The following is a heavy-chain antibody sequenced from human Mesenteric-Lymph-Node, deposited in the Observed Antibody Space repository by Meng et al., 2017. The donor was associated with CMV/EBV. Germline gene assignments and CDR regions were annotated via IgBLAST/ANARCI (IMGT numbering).Heavy chain of an antibody. CDR1: GFTFGSYG. Sequence: GGSLRLSCAASGFTFGSYGMHWVRQAPGKGLEWVAFIWYDGGNKYYADSVKGRFTISRDNSKSTVFLQMSSLRADDTAVYYCARYHIYGNYYYGMDVWGQGTTVTVSS. CDR3: ARYHIYGNYYYGMDV. J-gene: IGHJ6*02. V-gene: IGHV3-30*02. D-gene: IGHD2-21*01. CDR2: IWYDGGNK.